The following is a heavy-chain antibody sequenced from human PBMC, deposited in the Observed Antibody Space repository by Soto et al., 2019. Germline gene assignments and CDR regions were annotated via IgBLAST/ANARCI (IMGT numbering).Heavy chain of an antibody. Sequence: DVQLVESGGGLVQPGRSLRLSCAASGFTFDDYAMHWVRQAPGKGLEWVSGISWNSGSIGYADSVKGRFTISRDNAKNSLYLQMNSLRAEDTALYYCAKDRSRDGYNYDYIFDYWGQGTLVTVSS. CDR2: ISWNSGSI. D-gene: IGHD5-12*01. V-gene: IGHV3-9*01. J-gene: IGHJ4*02. CDR3: AKDRSRDGYNYDYIFDY. CDR1: GFTFDDYA.